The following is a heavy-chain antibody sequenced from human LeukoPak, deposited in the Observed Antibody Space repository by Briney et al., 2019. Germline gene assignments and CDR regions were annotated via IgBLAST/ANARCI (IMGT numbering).Heavy chain of an antibody. CDR1: GFTFSSYS. J-gene: IGHJ4*02. D-gene: IGHD5-12*01. V-gene: IGHV3-23*01. CDR2: ISGSGGST. Sequence: GGSLRLSCPASGFTFSSYSMNWVRQAPGKGLEWVSAISGSGGSTYYADSVKGRFTISRDNSKNTLYLQMNGLRAEDTAVYYCAKRVPLVATIGYYFDYWGQGTLVTVSS. CDR3: AKRVPLVATIGYYFDY.